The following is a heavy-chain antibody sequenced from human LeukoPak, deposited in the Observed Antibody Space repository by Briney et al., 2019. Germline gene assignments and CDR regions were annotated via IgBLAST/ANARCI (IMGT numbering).Heavy chain of an antibody. CDR1: GFTFSIYA. Sequence: GRSLRLSCAASGFTFSIYAMHWVRQAPGKGLEWVAVISYDGSNKYYADSVKGRFTISRDNSKNTLYLQMNSLRAEDTAVYYCARVSSPILNWFDPWGQGTLVNVSS. D-gene: IGHD2-2*01. CDR3: ARVSSPILNWFDP. J-gene: IGHJ5*02. CDR2: ISYDGSNK. V-gene: IGHV3-30-3*01.